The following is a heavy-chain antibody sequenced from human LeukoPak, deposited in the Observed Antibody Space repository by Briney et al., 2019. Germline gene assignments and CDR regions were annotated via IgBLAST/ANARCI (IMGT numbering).Heavy chain of an antibody. D-gene: IGHD2-21*02. CDR3: ARAMVTADSDAFDI. CDR2: ICVYNGDT. Sequence: GASVKVSCYASGYAFTNCGISCEWHGPGQGLGWVGGICVYNGDTKYAQKLQGRVTMTTATSTSTAYMELKSLRSDDAAVYYCARAMVTADSDAFDIWGQGTMVTVSS. V-gene: IGHV1-18*01. CDR1: GYAFTNCG. J-gene: IGHJ3*02.